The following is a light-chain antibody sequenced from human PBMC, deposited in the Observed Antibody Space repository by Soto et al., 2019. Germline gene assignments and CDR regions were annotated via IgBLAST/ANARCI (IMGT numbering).Light chain of an antibody. J-gene: IGLJ1*01. CDR1: SSNIGAGYD. Sequence: QSVLTQPPSVSGAPGQRVTIFCTGSSSNIGAGYDVHWYQQRPGTAPKLLIFGNINRPSGVPDRFSGSKSGTSASLTITGLQAEDEGDYYCQSYDSTLSDRYVFGTGTKVTVL. CDR3: QSYDSTLSDRYV. CDR2: GNI. V-gene: IGLV1-40*01.